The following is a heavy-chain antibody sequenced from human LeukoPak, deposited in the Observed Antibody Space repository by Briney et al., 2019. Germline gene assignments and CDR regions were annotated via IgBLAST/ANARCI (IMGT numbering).Heavy chain of an antibody. CDR3: ANDAFDI. J-gene: IGHJ3*02. V-gene: IGHV3-30*18. CDR2: ISYDGSNK. Sequence: GGSLRLSCAASGLTFSSYGMHWVRQAPGKGLEWVAVISYDGSNKYYADSVKGRFTISRDNSKNTLYLQMNSLRAEDTAVYYCANDAFDIWGQGTMVTVSS. CDR1: GLTFSSYG.